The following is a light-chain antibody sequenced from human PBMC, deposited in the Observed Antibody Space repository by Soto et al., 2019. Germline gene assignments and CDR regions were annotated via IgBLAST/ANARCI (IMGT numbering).Light chain of an antibody. Sequence: EIVMTQSPVTLSVSPGERVTLSCRASQSVSNSLACYQQKPGQPPRLLIYDVSNRATGIPARFSGSGSGTDFTLTITSLQPDDFATYYCQQYETFSGTFGPATKVDIK. CDR1: QSVSNS. J-gene: IGKJ1*01. CDR3: QQYETFSGT. V-gene: IGKV3-11*01. CDR2: DVS.